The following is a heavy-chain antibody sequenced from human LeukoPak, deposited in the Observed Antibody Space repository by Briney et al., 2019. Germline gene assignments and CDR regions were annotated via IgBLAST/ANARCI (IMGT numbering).Heavy chain of an antibody. CDR1: GFTFSSYA. CDR2: ISVSGGTT. D-gene: IGHD3-22*01. V-gene: IGHV3-23*01. Sequence: GGSLRLSCAASGFTFSSYAMNWVRQAPGKGLDGVSAISVSGGTTYYADSVKGRFTISRDNSKNTLYLQMNSLRAEDTAVYYCAKDPEAQYYYDSSGYYNTYYFDYWGQGTLVTVSS. CDR3: AKDPEAQYYYDSSGYYNTYYFDY. J-gene: IGHJ4*02.